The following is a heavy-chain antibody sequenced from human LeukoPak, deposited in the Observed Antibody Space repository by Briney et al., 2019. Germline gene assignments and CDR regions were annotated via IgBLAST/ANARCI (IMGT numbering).Heavy chain of an antibody. CDR3: ASQGYSSSYFDY. CDR1: GGTFSSYA. J-gene: IGHJ4*02. Sequence: SVKVSCKASGGTFSSYAISWVRQAPGQGLEWMGGIIPIFGTANYAQKFQGRVTITADESTSTAYMELSSLRSEDTAVYYCASQGYSSSYFDYWGQGTLVTVSS. D-gene: IGHD6-6*01. CDR2: IIPIFGTA. V-gene: IGHV1-69*13.